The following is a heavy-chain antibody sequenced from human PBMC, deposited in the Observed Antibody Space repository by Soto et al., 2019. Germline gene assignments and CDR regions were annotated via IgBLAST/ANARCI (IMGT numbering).Heavy chain of an antibody. CDR1: GFTFRSYG. Sequence: PGGSLRLSCAASGFTFRSYGMIWVRQAPGKGLEWVSYISSTNSTKYYADSVKGRFTISRDNPKNSLYLQMNSLRDEDTAVYYCARDLGYCVSSSWHLFDPWGQGTLVTVSS. D-gene: IGHD2-2*03. V-gene: IGHV3-48*02. CDR3: ARDLGYCVSSSWHLFDP. J-gene: IGHJ5*02. CDR2: ISSTNSTK.